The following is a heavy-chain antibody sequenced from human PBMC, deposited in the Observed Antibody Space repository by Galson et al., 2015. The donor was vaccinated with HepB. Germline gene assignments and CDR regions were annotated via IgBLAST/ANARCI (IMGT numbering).Heavy chain of an antibody. D-gene: IGHD2-2*03. Sequence: SLRLSCAASGFTFSSYGMHWVRQAPGKGLEWVAVISYDGSNKYYADSVKGRFTISRDNSKNTLYLQMNSLRAEDTAVYYCASGWSYFDYWGQGTLVTVSS. J-gene: IGHJ4*02. CDR3: ASGWSYFDY. CDR1: GFTFSSYG. V-gene: IGHV3-30*03. CDR2: ISYDGSNK.